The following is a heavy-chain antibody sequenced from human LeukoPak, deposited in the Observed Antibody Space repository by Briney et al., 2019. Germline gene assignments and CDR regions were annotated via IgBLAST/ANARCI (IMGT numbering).Heavy chain of an antibody. Sequence: SETLSLTCTVSGTSISSYYWTWIRQPPGKGLEWIGCIHYSGDTKCNPSLKSRVTISVDTSKNQVSLQLNSVTAADTAVYYCATYRPHYGMDVWGQGTTVTVSS. CDR3: ATYRPHYGMDV. CDR1: GTSISSYY. D-gene: IGHD2-2*01. J-gene: IGHJ6*02. CDR2: IHYSGDT. V-gene: IGHV4-59*08.